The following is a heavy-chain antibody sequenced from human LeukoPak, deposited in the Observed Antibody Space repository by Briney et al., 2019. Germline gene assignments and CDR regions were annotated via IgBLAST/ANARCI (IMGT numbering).Heavy chain of an antibody. D-gene: IGHD3-22*01. CDR3: AKDISYYYDSSGYPTMNWFDP. Sequence: GGSLRLSCAASGFTFSSYGMHWVRQAPGKGLEWVAVISYDGSNKYYADSVKGRFTISRDNSKNTLYLQTNSLRAEDTAVYYCAKDISYYYDSSGYPTMNWFDPWGQGTLVTVSS. V-gene: IGHV3-30*18. CDR1: GFTFSSYG. J-gene: IGHJ5*02. CDR2: ISYDGSNK.